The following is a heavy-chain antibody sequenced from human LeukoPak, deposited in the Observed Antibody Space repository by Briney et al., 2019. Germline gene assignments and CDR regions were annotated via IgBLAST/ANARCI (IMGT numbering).Heavy chain of an antibody. CDR3: AKPSSGWYEGGNWFDP. V-gene: IGHV3-7*01. J-gene: IGHJ5*02. Sequence: GGSLRLSCAASGFTFSSYWMSWVRQAPGKGLEWVANIKQDGSEKYYVDSVKGRFTISRDNAKNSLYLQMNSLRAEDTAVYYCAKPSSGWYEGGNWFDPWGQGTLVTVSS. D-gene: IGHD6-19*01. CDR2: IKQDGSEK. CDR1: GFTFSSYW.